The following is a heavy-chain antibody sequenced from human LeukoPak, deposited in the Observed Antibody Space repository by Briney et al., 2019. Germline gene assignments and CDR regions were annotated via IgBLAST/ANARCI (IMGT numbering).Heavy chain of an antibody. CDR1: GYTFTGYY. Sequence: ASVKVSCKASGYTFTGYYMHWVRQAPGQGLEWMGWINPNSGGTNYAQKFQGRATMTRDTSISTAYMELSRLRSDDTAVYYCARLKDIVVVPAANVGFDYWGQGTLVTVSS. CDR2: INPNSGGT. J-gene: IGHJ4*02. D-gene: IGHD2-2*01. CDR3: ARLKDIVVVPAANVGFDY. V-gene: IGHV1-2*02.